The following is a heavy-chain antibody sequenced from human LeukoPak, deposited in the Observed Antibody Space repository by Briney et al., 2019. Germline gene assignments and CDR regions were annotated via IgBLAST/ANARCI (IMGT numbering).Heavy chain of an antibody. CDR3: ARVTLIAAAGTRDSAFDI. Sequence: GGSLRLTCAASGFTFRSYGMHWVRQAPGKGLEWVAVISYDGSNKYYADSVEGRFTISRDNSKNTLYLQMNSLRAEDTAVYYCARVTLIAAAGTRDSAFDIWGQGTMVTVSS. CDR1: GFTFRSYG. CDR2: ISYDGSNK. J-gene: IGHJ3*02. D-gene: IGHD6-13*01. V-gene: IGHV3-30*03.